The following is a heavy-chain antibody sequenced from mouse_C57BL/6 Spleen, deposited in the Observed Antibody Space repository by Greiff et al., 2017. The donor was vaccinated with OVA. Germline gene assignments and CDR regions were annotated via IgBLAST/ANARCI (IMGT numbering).Heavy chain of an antibody. CDR1: GYTFTSYW. CDR3: ARIYYYGSSPHYYAMDY. Sequence: QVQLQQPGAELVKPGASVKLSCKASGYTFTSYWMHWVKQRPGQGLEWIGMIHPNSGSTNYNEKFKSKATLTVDKSSSTAYMQLSSLTSEDSAVYYCARIYYYGSSPHYYAMDYWGQGTSVTVSS. CDR2: IHPNSGST. J-gene: IGHJ4*01. V-gene: IGHV1-64*01. D-gene: IGHD1-1*01.